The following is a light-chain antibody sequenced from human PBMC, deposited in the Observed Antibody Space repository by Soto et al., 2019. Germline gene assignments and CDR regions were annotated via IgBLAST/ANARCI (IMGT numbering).Light chain of an antibody. V-gene: IGKV1-39*01. CDR2: AAS. Sequence: DIQLTQSPSSLSASVGDRVTITCRASQSIDRYLNWYQQKPGQAPTFLISAASNVQSGVPSRFSGGGLGTDFTLTNTSLQPEDLATYYCQQTYSNPRTFGPGTKLEIK. CDR1: QSIDRY. CDR3: QQTYSNPRT. J-gene: IGKJ3*01.